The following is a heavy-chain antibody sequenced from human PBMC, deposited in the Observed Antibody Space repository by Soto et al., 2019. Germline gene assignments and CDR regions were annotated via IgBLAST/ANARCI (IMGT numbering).Heavy chain of an antibody. CDR1: GGSISSGGYY. D-gene: IGHD2-15*01. CDR2: IYYSGST. V-gene: IGHV4-31*01. CDR3: ARDYRSGGSCYGNWFDP. Sequence: SETLSLTCTVSGGSISSGGYYWSCIRQHPGKGLEWIGYIYYSGSTYYNPSLKSLVTISVDTSKNQFSLKLSSVTAADTAVYYCARDYRSGGSCYGNWFDPWGQGTLVTVSS. J-gene: IGHJ5*02.